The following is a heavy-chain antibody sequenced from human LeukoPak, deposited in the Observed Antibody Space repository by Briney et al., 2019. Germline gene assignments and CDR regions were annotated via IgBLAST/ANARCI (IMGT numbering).Heavy chain of an antibody. CDR2: IYHSGST. V-gene: IGHV4-61*08. Sequence: PSETLSLTCTVSGGSISSGGYYWSWIRQPPGKGLEWIGYIYHSGSTNYNPSLKSRVTISVDTSKNQFSLKLSSVTAADTAVYYCAREHNYYDSSGLDYWGQGTLVTVSS. J-gene: IGHJ4*02. D-gene: IGHD3-22*01. CDR1: GGSISSGGYY. CDR3: AREHNYYDSSGLDY.